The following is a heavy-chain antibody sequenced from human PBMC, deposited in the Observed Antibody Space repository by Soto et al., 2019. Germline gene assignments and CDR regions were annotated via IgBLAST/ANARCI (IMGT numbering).Heavy chain of an antibody. J-gene: IGHJ6*02. V-gene: IGHV3-23*01. Sequence: PWGALILSCAASGFTFSIDSRSWVRQARGKGLEWLSAISGSGGSTYYADSVKGRFTISRDNSKNTLYLQMNSLRAEDTAVYYCAKATAARDSQMLYYYYYGMDVWGQGTTVTVSS. D-gene: IGHD6-6*01. CDR2: ISGSGGST. CDR3: AKATAARDSQMLYYYYYGMDV. CDR1: GFTFSIDS.